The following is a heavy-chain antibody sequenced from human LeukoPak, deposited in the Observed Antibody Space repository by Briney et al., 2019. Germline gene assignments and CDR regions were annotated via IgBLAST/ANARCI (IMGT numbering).Heavy chain of an antibody. J-gene: IGHJ4*02. CDR1: GFTFSSYG. V-gene: IGHV3-30*18. CDR2: ISYDGSNK. CDR3: AKDSSYGCDY. Sequence: GRSLRLSCAASGFTFSSYGMHWVRQAPGKGLGWVAVISYDGSNKYYADSVKGRFTISRDNSKNTLYLQMNSLRAEDTAVYYCAKDSSYGCDYWGQGTLVTVSS. D-gene: IGHD5-18*01.